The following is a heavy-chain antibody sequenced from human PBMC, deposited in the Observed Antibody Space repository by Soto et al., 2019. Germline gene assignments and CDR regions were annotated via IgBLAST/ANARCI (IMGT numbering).Heavy chain of an antibody. CDR2: INPGGGT. J-gene: IGHJ4*02. CDR1: GYTFTSYY. V-gene: IGHV1-46*01. Sequence: QVQLVQSGAEVKKPGASVKVSCKASGYTFTSYYVHWVRQAPGQGLEWMGIINPGGGTSHAQKFQDRVTRTRDTSTSTVYMELSSLRSEDTAVYYCARVYCSGGSCYGIDYGGQGTLVTVSS. CDR3: ARVYCSGGSCYGIDY. D-gene: IGHD2-15*01.